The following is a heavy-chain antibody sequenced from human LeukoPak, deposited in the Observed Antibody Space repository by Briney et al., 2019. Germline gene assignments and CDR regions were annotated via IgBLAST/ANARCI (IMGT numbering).Heavy chain of an antibody. V-gene: IGHV1-46*01. CDR3: ARAIPGVVLDY. CDR1: GYTFIAHY. D-gene: IGHD2-15*01. J-gene: IGHJ4*02. CDR2: INPSGGST. Sequence: ASVKVSCKAFGYTFIAHYIHWVRQAPGQGLEWMGIINPSGGSTSYAQKFQGRVTMTRDTSTSTVYMELSSLRSEDTAVYYCARAIPGVVLDYWGQGTLVTVSS.